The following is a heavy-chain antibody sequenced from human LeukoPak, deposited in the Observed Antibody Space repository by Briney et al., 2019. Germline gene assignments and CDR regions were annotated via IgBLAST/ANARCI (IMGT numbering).Heavy chain of an antibody. V-gene: IGHV3-30*02. CDR1: GFIFSRYG. CDR2: IRYDGSNK. Sequence: GGSLRLSCAASGFIFSRYGIHWVRQAPGKGLEWVAFIRYDGSNKYYVDSVKGRFTISRDNSKNTVYLQMNSLRTEDTAVYYCARPQVNDYGDCGIWGQGTMVAVSS. D-gene: IGHD4-17*01. J-gene: IGHJ3*02. CDR3: ARPQVNDYGDCGI.